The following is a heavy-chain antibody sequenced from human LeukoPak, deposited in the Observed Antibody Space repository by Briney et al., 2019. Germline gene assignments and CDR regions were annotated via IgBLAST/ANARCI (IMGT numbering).Heavy chain of an antibody. CDR2: IYTSGST. J-gene: IGHJ4*02. V-gene: IGHV4-4*07. D-gene: IGHD4-17*01. Sequence: SETLSLTCTVTGGSISSYYWSWIRQPAGKGLEWIGRIYTSGSTNYNPSLKSRVTMSVDTSKNQFSLKLNSVTAADTAVYYCARHDDYGDFFDYWGQGTLVTVSS. CDR1: GGSISSYY. CDR3: ARHDDYGDFFDY.